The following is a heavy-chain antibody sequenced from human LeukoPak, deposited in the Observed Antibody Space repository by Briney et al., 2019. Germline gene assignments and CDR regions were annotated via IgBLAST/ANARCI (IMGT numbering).Heavy chain of an antibody. Sequence: PGGSLRLSCAASGLTFSDYYMSWIRQAPGKGLEWVSYISSSGSTIYYADSVKGRFTISRDNAKNSLYLQMNSLRAEDTAVYYCARDPTWSRIVATIHLGWGQGTLVTVSS. J-gene: IGHJ4*02. D-gene: IGHD5-12*01. CDR1: GLTFSDYY. V-gene: IGHV3-11*01. CDR3: ARDPTWSRIVATIHLG. CDR2: ISSSGSTI.